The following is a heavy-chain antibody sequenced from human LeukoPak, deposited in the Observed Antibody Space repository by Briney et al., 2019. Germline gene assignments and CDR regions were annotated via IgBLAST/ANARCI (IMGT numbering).Heavy chain of an antibody. D-gene: IGHD3-10*01. CDR3: STPYYYGSGSRYKNYFDY. CDR2: IKGKTDGGTT. J-gene: IGHJ4*02. CDR1: GFPFNNAW. Sequence: GGSLRLSCAASGFPFNNAWMSWVRQAPGKGLEWVGRIKGKTDGGTTDYAAPVKGRFTISRDNSKNTLYLQMNSLKTEDTAVYYCSTPYYYGSGSRYKNYFDYWSQGALVTVSS. V-gene: IGHV3-15*01.